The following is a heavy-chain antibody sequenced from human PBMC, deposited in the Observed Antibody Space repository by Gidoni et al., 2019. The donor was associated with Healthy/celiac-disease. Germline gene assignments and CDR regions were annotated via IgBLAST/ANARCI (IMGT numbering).Heavy chain of an antibody. J-gene: IGHJ3*02. CDR1: GFPFGGYA. D-gene: IGHD1-26*01. CDR3: AKVGWGGSSDDAFDI. V-gene: IGHV3-23*01. CDR2: ISGSGGST. Sequence: EVQLLESGGGLVQPGGSLSLSCEASGFPFGGYAMSWVRQAPGKGLEWVAAISGSGGSTYYADSVKGRFTISRDNSKNTLYLQMNSLRAEDTAVYYCAKVGWGGSSDDAFDIWGQGTMVTVSS.